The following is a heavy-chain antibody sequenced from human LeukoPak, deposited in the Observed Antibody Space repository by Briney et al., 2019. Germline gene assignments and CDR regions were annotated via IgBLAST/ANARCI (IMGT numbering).Heavy chain of an antibody. Sequence: TGGSLRLSCAASGFTFSNAWMSWVRQAPGRGLEWVGRIKSKTDGGTTDYAAPVKGRFTISRDDSKNTLDLQMNSLKTEDTAVYYCTTDYGDNYYYYGMDVWGQGTTVTVSS. D-gene: IGHD4-17*01. CDR3: TTDYGDNYYYYGMDV. CDR2: IKSKTDGGTT. J-gene: IGHJ6*02. V-gene: IGHV3-15*01. CDR1: GFTFSNAW.